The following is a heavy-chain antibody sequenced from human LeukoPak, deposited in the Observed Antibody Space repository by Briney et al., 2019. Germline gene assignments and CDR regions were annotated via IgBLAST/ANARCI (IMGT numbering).Heavy chain of an antibody. CDR2: INPNSGGT. V-gene: IGHV1-2*02. D-gene: IGHD1-26*01. Sequence: ASVKVSCKASGYTFTGYYMHWVRQAPGQGLEWMGWINPNSGGTNYAQKFQGRVTMTRDTSISTAYMELSRLRSDDTAVYYCARGSGSYLSYYYYYMDVWGKGTTVAVSS. J-gene: IGHJ6*03. CDR1: GYTFTGYY. CDR3: ARGSGSYLSYYYYYMDV.